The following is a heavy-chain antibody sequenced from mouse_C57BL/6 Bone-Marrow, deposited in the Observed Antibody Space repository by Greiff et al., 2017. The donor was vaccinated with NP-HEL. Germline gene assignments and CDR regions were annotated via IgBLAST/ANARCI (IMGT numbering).Heavy chain of an antibody. J-gene: IGHJ3*01. CDR2: IWSGGST. V-gene: IGHV2-2*01. CDR1: GFSLTSYG. D-gene: IGHD1-1*01. CDR3: AREGVYYYGSSYPFAY. Sequence: QVQLKQSGPGLVQPSQSLSITCTVSGFSLTSYGVHWVRQSPGKGLEWLGVIWSGGSTDYNAAFISRLSISKDNSKSQVFFKMNSLQADDTAIYYCAREGVYYYGSSYPFAYWGQGTLVTVSA.